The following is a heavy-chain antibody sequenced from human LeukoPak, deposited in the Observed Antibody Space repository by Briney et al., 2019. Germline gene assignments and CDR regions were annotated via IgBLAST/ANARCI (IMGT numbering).Heavy chain of an antibody. CDR3: ARSGTHTDFDY. J-gene: IGHJ4*02. CDR2: IIPIFGTA. Sequence: SVKVSCKASGGTFSSYAISWVRQAPGQGLEWMGGIIPIFGTANYAQKFQGRVTITADETTSTAYMELSNLRSEDTAVYYCARSGTHTDFDYWGQGTLVTVSS. D-gene: IGHD1-1*01. V-gene: IGHV1-69*01. CDR1: GGTFSSYA.